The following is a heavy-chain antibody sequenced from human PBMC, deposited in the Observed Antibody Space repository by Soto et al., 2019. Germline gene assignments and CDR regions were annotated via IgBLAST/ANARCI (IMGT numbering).Heavy chain of an antibody. J-gene: IGHJ6*02. CDR1: GGSISSGDSY. D-gene: IGHD3-16*01. V-gene: IGHV4-30-4*01. Sequence: SETLSLTCTVSGGSISSGDSYWSWIRQSPGKGLEWIGYIYYSGSTYYNPSLRSRVTISVDTSKNQFSLKLNSVTAADTAVYFCAREGAASHSYYYGTDVWGQGTTVTVS. CDR2: IYYSGST. CDR3: AREGAASHSYYYGTDV.